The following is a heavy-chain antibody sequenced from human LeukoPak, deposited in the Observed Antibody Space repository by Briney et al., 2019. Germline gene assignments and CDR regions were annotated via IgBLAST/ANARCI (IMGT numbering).Heavy chain of an antibody. J-gene: IGHJ4*02. Sequence: PSETLSLTCTVSGGSISSGGYYWSWIRQHPGKGLEWIGYIYYSGSTYYNPSLKSRVTISVDTSKNLFSLKLSSVTAADTAVYYCARAPAARDYYGSGSYYFDYWGQGTLVTVSS. CDR1: GGSISSGGYY. D-gene: IGHD3-10*01. CDR2: IYYSGST. V-gene: IGHV4-31*03. CDR3: ARAPAARDYYGSGSYYFDY.